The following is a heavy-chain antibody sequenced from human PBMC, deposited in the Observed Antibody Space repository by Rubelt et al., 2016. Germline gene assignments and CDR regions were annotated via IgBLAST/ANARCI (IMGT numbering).Heavy chain of an antibody. Sequence: EVQLVESGGGLVQPGGSLRLSCAASGFTLSDYYMSWVRQAPGKGLEWVSRIDSDGGSTTYADSVKGRFTMSRDNAKNTMYLQMSSLRAEDTAVYYCARDYPYWYFDLWGRGTLVTISS. CDR2: IDSDGGST. CDR3: ARDYPYWYFDL. V-gene: IGHV3-74*01. CDR1: GFTLSDYY. J-gene: IGHJ2*01.